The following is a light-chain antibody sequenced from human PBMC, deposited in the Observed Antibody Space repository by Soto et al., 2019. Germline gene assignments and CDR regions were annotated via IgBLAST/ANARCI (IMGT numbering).Light chain of an antibody. CDR3: QQRSNWLT. V-gene: IGKV1-5*01. Sequence: DIQMTQSPSTLSAYVVDRVTITCRASQSISSWLAWYQQKPGKAPKLLIYDASSLASGVPSRFSGSGSGTDFSLTISSLESEDFAVYYCQQRSNWLTFGGGTKVDIK. CDR1: QSISSW. J-gene: IGKJ4*01. CDR2: DAS.